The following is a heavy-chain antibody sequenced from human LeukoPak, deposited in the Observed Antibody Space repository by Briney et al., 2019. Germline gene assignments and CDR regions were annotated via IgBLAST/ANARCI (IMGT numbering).Heavy chain of an antibody. D-gene: IGHD1-26*01. J-gene: IGHJ4*02. CDR1: GFTFSSYA. CDR3: AKSGVRGQYYFDS. CDR2: LSGRTYNT. V-gene: IGHV3-23*01. Sequence: QSGGSLRLSCAASGFTFSSYAIIWVRQAPGKGLEWVSALSGRTYNTYHADSVKGRFTISKDNSKNTVYLQMNSLRAEDTAVYYCAKSGVRGQYYFDSWGQGTLVTVSS.